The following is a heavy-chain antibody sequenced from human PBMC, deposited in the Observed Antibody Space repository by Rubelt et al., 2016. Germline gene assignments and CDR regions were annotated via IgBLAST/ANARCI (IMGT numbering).Heavy chain of an antibody. V-gene: IGHV4-39*01. CDR1: GVSISSNSYY. Sequence: QLQLQESGPGLVKPSETLSLTCSVSGVSISSNSYYWGWVRQPPGKRLEWIGSIYYSGSTYYNPSLKSPVTISLDTSKNQFSLKLNAVTAADMAVYYCARHRGTPQYCSGGRCYFDYWGQGTLVTVSS. D-gene: IGHD2-15*01. J-gene: IGHJ4*02. CDR2: IYYSGST. CDR3: ARHRGTPQYCSGGRCYFDY.